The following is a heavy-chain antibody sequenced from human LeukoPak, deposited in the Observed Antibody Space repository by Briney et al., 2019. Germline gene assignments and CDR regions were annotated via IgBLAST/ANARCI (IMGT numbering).Heavy chain of an antibody. CDR3: ARDLRFPSKVVTAIRNY. V-gene: IGHV3-7*01. Sequence: PGGSLRLSCAASGFTFSSYWMSWVRQAPGKGLEWVANIKQDGSEKYYVDSVKGRFTISRDNAKNSLYLQMNSLRAEDTAVYYCARDLRFPSKVVTAIRNYWGQGTLVTVSS. CDR1: GFTFSSYW. CDR2: IKQDGSEK. D-gene: IGHD2-21*02. J-gene: IGHJ4*02.